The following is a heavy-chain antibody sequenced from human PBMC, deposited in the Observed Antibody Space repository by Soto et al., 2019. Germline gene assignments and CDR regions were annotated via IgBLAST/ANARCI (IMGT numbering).Heavy chain of an antibody. V-gene: IGHV3-30*10. CDR1: GFTFSNYA. CDR3: ARDQDARFYFDY. J-gene: IGHJ4*02. CDR2: IAYDGGNI. D-gene: IGHD6-6*01. Sequence: QVQLVESGGGVVQPGRSLRLSCAASGFTFSNYAMHWVRQAPGKGLEWVAVIAYDGGNIFYTKNVKGRFTISRDNSKNMLYVQMDNLRDEDTALYYCARDQDARFYFDYWGQGTLVTVSS.